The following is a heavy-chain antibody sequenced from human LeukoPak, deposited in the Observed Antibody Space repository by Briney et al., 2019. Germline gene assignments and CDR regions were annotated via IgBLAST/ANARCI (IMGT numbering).Heavy chain of an antibody. J-gene: IGHJ4*02. CDR2: IYHSGST. CDR1: GYSISSGYY. Sequence: PSETLSLTCTVSGYSISSGYYWGWIRQPPGKGLEWIGSIYHSGSTCYNPSLKSRVTISVDTSKNQFSLKLSSVTAADTAVYYCARLITVGYFDYWGQGTLVTVSS. D-gene: IGHD3-16*01. CDR3: ARLITVGYFDY. V-gene: IGHV4-38-2*02.